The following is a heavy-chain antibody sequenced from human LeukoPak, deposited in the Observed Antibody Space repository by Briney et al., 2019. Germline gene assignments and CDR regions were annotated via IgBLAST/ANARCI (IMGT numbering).Heavy chain of an antibody. CDR3: AKDARIAVAGTHYFDY. CDR2: ISYDGSNK. Sequence: GGSLRLSCAASGFTFSSYGMHWVRQAPGKELEWVAVISYDGSNKYYADSVKGRFTISRDNSKNTLYLQMNSLRAEDTAVYYCAKDARIAVAGTHYFDYWGQGTLVTVSS. CDR1: GFTFSSYG. D-gene: IGHD6-19*01. J-gene: IGHJ4*02. V-gene: IGHV3-30*18.